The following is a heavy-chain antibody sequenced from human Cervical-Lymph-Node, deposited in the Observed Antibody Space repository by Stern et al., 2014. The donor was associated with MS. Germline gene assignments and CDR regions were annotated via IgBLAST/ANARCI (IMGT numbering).Heavy chain of an antibody. D-gene: IGHD3-22*01. J-gene: IGHJ4*02. CDR1: GFIVSSNY. Sequence: EVQLVESGGGVVQPGGSLRLSCAASGFIVSSNYMTWVRQAPGKGLEWVSVIYRDGSTYYTDSVKGRFPISRHNSKNTVYLQMNSLRAEDTAVYFCARDSDDSGYNYWGQGTLVTVSS. CDR2: IYRDGST. V-gene: IGHV3-53*04. CDR3: ARDSDDSGYNY.